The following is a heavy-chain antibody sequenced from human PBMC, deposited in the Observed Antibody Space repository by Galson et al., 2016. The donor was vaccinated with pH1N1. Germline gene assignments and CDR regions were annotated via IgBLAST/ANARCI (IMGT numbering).Heavy chain of an antibody. V-gene: IGHV3-33*01. Sequence: SLRLSCAASGFTFTTNGMHWVRQAPGKGLEWVAVIWYDGSLKYYADSVKGRFTISRDNSKNTVYLQMNSLRGEDTAFYYGATDGGGGWYFELWGRGTLVTVSS. CDR3: ATDGGGGWYFEL. D-gene: IGHD3-16*01. J-gene: IGHJ2*01. CDR1: GFTFTTNG. CDR2: IWYDGSLK.